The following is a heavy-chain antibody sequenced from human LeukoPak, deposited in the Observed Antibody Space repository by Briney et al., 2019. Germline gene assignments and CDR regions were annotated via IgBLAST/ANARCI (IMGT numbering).Heavy chain of an antibody. V-gene: IGHV4-59*08. Sequence: SETLSLTCTVSGGSISSYCWSWIRQPPGKGLEWIGWIHYSGTTNYNPSLASRVTISVDTSNNHLSLRLNSVTAADTAVYYCARLGLRSGDRYLDDYWGQGTLVTVSS. CDR1: GGSISSYC. CDR3: ARLGLRSGDRYLDDY. D-gene: IGHD4-17*01. CDR2: IHYSGTT. J-gene: IGHJ4*02.